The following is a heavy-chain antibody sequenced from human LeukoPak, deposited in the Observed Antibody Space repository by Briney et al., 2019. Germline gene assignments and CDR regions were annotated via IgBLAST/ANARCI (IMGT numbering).Heavy chain of an antibody. CDR2: INHSGST. D-gene: IGHD3-22*01. J-gene: IGHJ4*02. Sequence: NPSETLSLTCAVYGGSFSGYYWSWIRQPPGKGLEWIGEINHSGSTNYNPSLKSRVTISVDTSKNQFSLKLSSVTAADTAVYYRARGRITTYYYDSSGSPPDYWGQGTLVTVSS. CDR3: ARGRITTYYYDSSGSPPDY. CDR1: GGSFSGYY. V-gene: IGHV4-34*01.